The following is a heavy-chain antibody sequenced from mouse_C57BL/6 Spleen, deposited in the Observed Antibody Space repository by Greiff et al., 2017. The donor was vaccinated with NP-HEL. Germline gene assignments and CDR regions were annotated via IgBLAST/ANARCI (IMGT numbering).Heavy chain of an antibody. CDR2: INPNNGGT. J-gene: IGHJ1*03. D-gene: IGHD1-1*01. CDR1: GYTFTDYY. CDR3: ARVDYGSSYKYFDV. V-gene: IGHV1-26*01. Sequence: EVQLQQSGPELVKPGASVKISCKASGYTFTDYYMNWVKQSHGKSLEWIGDINPNNGGTSYNQKFKGKATLTVDKSSSTAYMELRSLTSEDSAVYYCARVDYGSSYKYFDVWGTGTTVTVSS.